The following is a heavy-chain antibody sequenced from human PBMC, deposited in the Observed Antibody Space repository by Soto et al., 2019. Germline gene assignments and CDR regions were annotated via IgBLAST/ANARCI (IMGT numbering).Heavy chain of an antibody. CDR3: ARDGYCSGGSCYADAFDI. V-gene: IGHV1-69*13. J-gene: IGHJ3*02. CDR2: IIPIFGTA. D-gene: IGHD2-15*01. CDR1: GGTFSSYA. Sequence: SVKVSCKASGGTFSSYAISWVRQAPGQGLEWMGGIIPIFGTANYAQKFQGRVTITADESTSTAYMELSSLRSEDTAVYYCARDGYCSGGSCYADAFDIWGQGTMVTVS.